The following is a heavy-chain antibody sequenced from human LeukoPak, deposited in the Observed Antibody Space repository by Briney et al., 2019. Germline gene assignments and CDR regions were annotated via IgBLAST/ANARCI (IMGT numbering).Heavy chain of an antibody. J-gene: IGHJ4*02. CDR3: AREDVHSGSSFFDY. D-gene: IGHD1-26*01. Sequence: ASVKVSCKASGCTFTSYYMHWVRQAPGQGLEWMGIINPSGGSTRYAQKFQGRVTMTRDMSTSTVYMELSSLRSEDTAVYYCAREDVHSGSSFFDYWGQGTLVTVSS. CDR1: GCTFTSYY. CDR2: INPSGGST. V-gene: IGHV1-46*01.